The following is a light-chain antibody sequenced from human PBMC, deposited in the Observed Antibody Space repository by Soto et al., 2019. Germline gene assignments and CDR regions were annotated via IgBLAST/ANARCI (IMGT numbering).Light chain of an antibody. CDR1: QSIISY. Sequence: DIQMTQSPSSLSASVGDRVTITCRASQSIISYLNWYQQKPGKAPKLLIYAASSLQSGVPSRFSGSGSGTDFTLTISSLQPEDFATYYCRQSYSTPRTFGQGTKVEIK. V-gene: IGKV1-39*01. CDR2: AAS. J-gene: IGKJ1*01. CDR3: RQSYSTPRT.